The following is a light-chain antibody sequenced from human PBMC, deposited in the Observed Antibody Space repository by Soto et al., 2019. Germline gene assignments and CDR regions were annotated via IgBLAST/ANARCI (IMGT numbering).Light chain of an antibody. V-gene: IGKV1-12*01. Sequence: DIQLTQSPSSVSASVGDRVTITCRASQGISSWLAWYQKKPGKAPKLLIYASSSLQSGVPSRFSGSGSGTDFTLTISDLQPEDFATYYCLQHHSFPRTFGQGTKVEV. CDR3: LQHHSFPRT. CDR1: QGISSW. J-gene: IGKJ1*01. CDR2: ASS.